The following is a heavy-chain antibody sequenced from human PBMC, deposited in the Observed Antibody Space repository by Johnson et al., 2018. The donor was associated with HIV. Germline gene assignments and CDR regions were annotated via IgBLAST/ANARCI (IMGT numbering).Heavy chain of an antibody. J-gene: IGHJ3*02. Sequence: VQLVESGGGSGQPGGSLRLSCAASGFTLSDHWMHWFRQVPGKGLAWVSRIDSVGRGTSYADSVKGRFTISRDNAKNTLSLQMSSLRAEGTAIYYCARGAPSGNYYVDAFDIWGQGTMVTVSS. D-gene: IGHD1-26*01. CDR1: GFTLSDHW. CDR2: IDSVGRGT. CDR3: ARGAPSGNYYVDAFDI. V-gene: IGHV3-74*01.